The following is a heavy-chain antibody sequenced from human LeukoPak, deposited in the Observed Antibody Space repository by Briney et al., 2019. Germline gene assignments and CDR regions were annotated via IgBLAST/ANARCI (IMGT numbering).Heavy chain of an antibody. D-gene: IGHD1-26*01. J-gene: IGHJ4*02. CDR1: GYTFNNYW. CDR3: VRQGLQSGTYPAY. CDR2: RYPDGSAS. Sequence: GESLKISCKASGYTFNNYWIGWVRQVPGRGLEWMGMRYPDGSASTYHPSFEGRVTISADQSVTTAYLEWNSLKASDTALYYCVRQGLQSGTYPAYWGPGALVTVSS. V-gene: IGHV5-51*01.